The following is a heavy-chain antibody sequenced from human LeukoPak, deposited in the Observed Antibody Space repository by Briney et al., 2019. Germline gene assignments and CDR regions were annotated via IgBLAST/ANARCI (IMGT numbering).Heavy chain of an antibody. CDR3: ARAPNNWYFDL. V-gene: IGHV4-39*07. Sequence: SETLSLTCTVSGESISDRSYYWGWIRQPPGKGLEWIGSIYYRGSTYYNPSLKSRVTISVDTSKSQFSLKLSSVTAADTAVYYCARAPNNWYFDLWGRGTLVTVSS. J-gene: IGHJ2*01. CDR1: GESISDRSYY. CDR2: IYYRGST.